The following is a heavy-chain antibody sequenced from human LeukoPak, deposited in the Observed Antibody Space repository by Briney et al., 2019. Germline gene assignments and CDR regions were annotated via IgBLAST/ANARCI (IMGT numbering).Heavy chain of an antibody. CDR3: ARDAGATTDYYYGMDV. D-gene: IGHD1-26*01. CDR1: GFTFSSYE. V-gene: IGHV3-48*03. CDR2: ISISGSNI. Sequence: PAGSLRLSCAASGFTFSSYEMNWVRQAPGKGREWVSYISISGSNIYYADSVKGRCTISRDNAKNSLYLQMNSLRADDTAGYYCARDAGATTDYYYGMDVWGQGTTVTVSS. J-gene: IGHJ6*02.